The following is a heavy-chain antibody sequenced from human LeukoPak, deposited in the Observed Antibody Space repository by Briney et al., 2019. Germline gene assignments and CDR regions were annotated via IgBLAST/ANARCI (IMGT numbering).Heavy chain of an antibody. Sequence: ASVKVSCKDSGYTLTELSMHWVRQAPGKGLEWMGGFDPEDGETIYAQKFQGRVTMTEDTSTDTAYMELSSLRSEDTAVYYCATYRGYSYGSLGLSWGQGTLVTVSS. CDR2: FDPEDGET. J-gene: IGHJ4*02. CDR3: ATYRGYSYGSLGLS. V-gene: IGHV1-24*01. D-gene: IGHD5-18*01. CDR1: GYTLTELS.